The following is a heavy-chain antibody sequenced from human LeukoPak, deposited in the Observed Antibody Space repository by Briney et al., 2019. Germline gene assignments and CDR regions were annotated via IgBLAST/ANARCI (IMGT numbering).Heavy chain of an antibody. D-gene: IGHD6-13*01. CDR1: GFTFSSYS. Sequence: GGSLRLSCVASGFTFSSYSMNWVRQAPGKGLEWVSSISSSSSYIYYAVSVKGRFTISRDNAKNSLYLQMNSLRAEDTAVYYCARDSSWGRIHYWGQGTLVTVSP. V-gene: IGHV3-21*01. CDR3: ARDSSWGRIHY. CDR2: ISSSSSYI. J-gene: IGHJ4*02.